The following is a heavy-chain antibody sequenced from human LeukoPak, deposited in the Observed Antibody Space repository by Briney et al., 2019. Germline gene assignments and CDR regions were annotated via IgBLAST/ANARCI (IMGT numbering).Heavy chain of an antibody. D-gene: IGHD5-12*01. V-gene: IGHV4-31*03. CDR2: IYYSGST. J-gene: IGHJ4*02. CDR3: AREEMGSGYDPKTIYFDY. CDR1: GGSISSGGYY. Sequence: SQTLSVTCTVSGGSISSGGYYWSWIRQHPGKGLEWIGYIYYSGSTYYNPSLKSRVTISVDTSKNQFSLKLSSVTAADTAVYYCAREEMGSGYDPKTIYFDYWGQGTLVTVSS.